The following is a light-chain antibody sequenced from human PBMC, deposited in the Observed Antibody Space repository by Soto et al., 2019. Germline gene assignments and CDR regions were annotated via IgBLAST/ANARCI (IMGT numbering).Light chain of an antibody. CDR3: SSFTSTITRYA. J-gene: IGLJ1*01. Sequence: QSVLTQPASVSGSPGQSIAISCTGTRSDVGAYNYVSWYQQHPGKAPKLMISEVTNRPSGVSDRFSGSKSGNTASLTISGLQAGDEADYYCSSFTSTITRYAFGTGTKVTVL. CDR1: RSDVGAYNY. V-gene: IGLV2-14*01. CDR2: EVT.